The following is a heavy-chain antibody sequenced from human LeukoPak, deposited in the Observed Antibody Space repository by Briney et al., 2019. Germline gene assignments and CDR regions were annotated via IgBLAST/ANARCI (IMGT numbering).Heavy chain of an antibody. CDR3: ATASYSSGPYYYGMDV. Sequence: GGSLRLSCAASGFTFSTYAMSWVRQAPGQGLEWVSAISGSDGSTFYADSVKGRFSISRDNSKSTLYLHMNSLRAEDTALYYCATASYSSGPYYYGMDVWGHGTTVTVSS. D-gene: IGHD6-19*01. V-gene: IGHV3-23*01. CDR1: GFTFSTYA. CDR2: ISGSDGST. J-gene: IGHJ6*02.